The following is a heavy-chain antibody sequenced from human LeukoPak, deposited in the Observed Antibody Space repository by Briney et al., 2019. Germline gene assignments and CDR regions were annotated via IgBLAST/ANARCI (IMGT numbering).Heavy chain of an antibody. V-gene: IGHV3-7*05. Sequence: EPGGSLRLSCAATGFTFRDYWMTWVRRPPGKGLEWVANIKRDGSAKYYVDSVKGRFTISRDNAKNSLYLQMNSLRVDDTAVYYCARDLSLGGYSGFDCWGQGTLVTVSS. D-gene: IGHD5-12*01. J-gene: IGHJ4*02. CDR3: ARDLSLGGYSGFDC. CDR1: GFTFRDYW. CDR2: IKRDGSAK.